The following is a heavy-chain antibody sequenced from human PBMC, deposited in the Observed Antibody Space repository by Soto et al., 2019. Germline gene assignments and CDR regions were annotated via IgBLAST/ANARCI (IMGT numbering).Heavy chain of an antibody. V-gene: IGHV2-5*02. D-gene: IGHD3-3*01. CDR1: GFSLTTSGVG. Sequence: QITLNESGPTPVKPRQTLTLTCTFSGFSLTTSGVGVGWIRQSPGKAPEWLALIYWDDDKRYSPSLKSRLTITKDTSKIQVVLTMADLDPADTATYYCAHRVLRTVFGLVTTTAIYFDFWGQGTPVAVSS. CDR2: IYWDDDK. J-gene: IGHJ4*02. CDR3: AHRVLRTVFGLVTTTAIYFDF.